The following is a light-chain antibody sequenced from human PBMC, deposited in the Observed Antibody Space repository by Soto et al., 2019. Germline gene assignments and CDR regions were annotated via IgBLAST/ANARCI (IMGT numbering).Light chain of an antibody. CDR2: GVS. CDR1: SSDVGGYND. Sequence: QSVLTQPASVSGAPGQSVTISCTGTSSDVGGYNDVSWYQQQPGKAPKLMIYGVSNRPSGVSNRFSGSKSGNTASLAISGLQAEDEADYYSSSYTSSSTHWVFGGGTKLTVL. J-gene: IGLJ3*02. V-gene: IGLV2-14*01. CDR3: SSYTSSSTHWV.